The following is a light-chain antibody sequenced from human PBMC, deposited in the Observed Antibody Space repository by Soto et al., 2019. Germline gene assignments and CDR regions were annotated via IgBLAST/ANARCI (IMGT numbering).Light chain of an antibody. CDR2: GAS. J-gene: IGKJ1*01. CDR3: QQYNNWPWT. CDR1: QSVSSD. Sequence: EIVLTQSPCTLSLSTGERTTLSCWASQSVSSDLAWYQQKPGQAPRLLIYGASTRATGIPARFSGGGSGTEFTLTIGSLQSEDFALYYCQQYNNWPWTFGQGTKVDIK. V-gene: IGKV3-15*01.